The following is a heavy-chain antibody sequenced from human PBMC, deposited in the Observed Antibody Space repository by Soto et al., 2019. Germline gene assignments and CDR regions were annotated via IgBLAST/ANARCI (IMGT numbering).Heavy chain of an antibody. CDR3: AKDYYDSSGYYYVIGY. J-gene: IGHJ4*02. V-gene: IGHV3-30*18. CDR2: ISYDGSNK. D-gene: IGHD3-22*01. CDR1: GFTFSSYG. Sequence: PGGSLRLSCAASGFTFSSYGMHWVRQAPGKGLEWVAVISYDGSNKYYADSVKGRFTISRDNSKNTLYLQMNSLRAEDTAVYYCAKDYYDSSGYYYVIGYWGQGTLVTVSS.